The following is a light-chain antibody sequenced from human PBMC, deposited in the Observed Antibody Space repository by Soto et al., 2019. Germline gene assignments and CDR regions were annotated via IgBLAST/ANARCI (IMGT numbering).Light chain of an antibody. Sequence: QSVLTQPASMSGSPGQSITISCTGTSSDVGGYNYVSRYQQHPGKAPKLMIYYVSNRPSGVSNRFSGSKSGNTASLTISGLQAEDEADYYCSSYTSSSTLYVFGTGTKVTVL. CDR1: SSDVGGYNY. V-gene: IGLV2-14*01. CDR2: YVS. CDR3: SSYTSSSTLYV. J-gene: IGLJ1*01.